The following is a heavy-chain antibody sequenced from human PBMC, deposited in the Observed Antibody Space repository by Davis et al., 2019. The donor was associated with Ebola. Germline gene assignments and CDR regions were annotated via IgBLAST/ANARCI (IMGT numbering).Heavy chain of an antibody. Sequence: PGGSLRLSCAASGFTFSKYNMNWVRLAPGKGLEWISYISSGGSAIYYADSVKGRFTISRDNAKNSLYLQMNRLRDEDTAVYYCAKDRMAVLMVYATYYYYGMDVWGQGTTVTVSS. CDR2: ISSGGSAI. CDR1: GFTFSKYN. J-gene: IGHJ6*02. V-gene: IGHV3-48*02. CDR3: AKDRMAVLMVYATYYYYGMDV. D-gene: IGHD2-8*01.